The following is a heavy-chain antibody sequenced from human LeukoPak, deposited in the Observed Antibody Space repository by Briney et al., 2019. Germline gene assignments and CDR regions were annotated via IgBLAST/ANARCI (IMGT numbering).Heavy chain of an antibody. CDR1: GFTFSSYA. J-gene: IGHJ4*02. Sequence: RTGGSLRLSCAASGFTFSSYAMSWVRQAPGKGLEWVSAISGSGGSTYYADSVKGRFTISRDNSKNTLYLQMNSLRAEDTAVYYCAKDRAVAGFFDYWGQGTLVTVSS. CDR3: AKDRAVAGFFDY. D-gene: IGHD6-19*01. CDR2: ISGSGGST. V-gene: IGHV3-23*01.